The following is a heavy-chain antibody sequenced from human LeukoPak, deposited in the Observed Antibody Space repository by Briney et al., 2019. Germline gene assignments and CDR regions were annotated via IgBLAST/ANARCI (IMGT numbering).Heavy chain of an antibody. CDR3: ARGGHYDFWSGYPEYYYYYMDV. D-gene: IGHD3-3*01. CDR1: GGSINNNTYY. Sequence: PSETLSLTCTVSGGSINNNTYYWGWVRQPPGKRLEWIGSIYYSGTTYYNASVKSRATISIDTANNQFSLRLTSVTAADTAVYYCARGGHYDFWSGYPEYYYYYMDVWGKGTTVTVSS. J-gene: IGHJ6*03. CDR2: IYYSGTT. V-gene: IGHV4-39*07.